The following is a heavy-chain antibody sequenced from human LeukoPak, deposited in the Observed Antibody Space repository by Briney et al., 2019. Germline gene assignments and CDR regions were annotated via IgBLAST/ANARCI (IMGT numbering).Heavy chain of an antibody. D-gene: IGHD3-9*01. CDR2: IYGHDGGT. CDR3: VRDFDWGPDY. J-gene: IGHJ4*02. Sequence: ASVKVSCTASGYTFTGHYLHWVRQAPGQGLEWMGWIYGHDGGTSFAQKFQDRVTMTRDTSITTAYMELTSLTPDDTAVYYCVRDFDWGPDYWGQGTLVTVSS. CDR1: GYTFTGHY. V-gene: IGHV1-2*02.